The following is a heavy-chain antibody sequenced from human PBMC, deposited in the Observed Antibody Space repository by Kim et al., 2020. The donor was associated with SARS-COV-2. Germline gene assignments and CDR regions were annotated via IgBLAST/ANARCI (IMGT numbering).Heavy chain of an antibody. CDR1: GGSISSGSYY. D-gene: IGHD3-10*01. Sequence: SETLSLTCTVSGGSISSGSYYWSWIRQPAGKGLEWIGRIYTSGSTNYNPSLKSRVTISVDTSKNQFSLKLSSVTAADTAVYYCARIHPFGGRFDPWGQGTLVTVSS. CDR3: ARIHPFGGRFDP. J-gene: IGHJ5*02. CDR2: IYTSGST. V-gene: IGHV4-61*02.